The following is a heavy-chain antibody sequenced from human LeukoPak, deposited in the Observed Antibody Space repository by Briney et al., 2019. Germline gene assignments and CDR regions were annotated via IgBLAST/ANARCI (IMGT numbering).Heavy chain of an antibody. CDR2: ISAYNGNT. Sequence: ASVKVSCKASGYTFTSYGINWVRQAPGQGLEWMGLISAYNGNTNYAQKLQGRVTMTRDTSTSTVYMELRSLRSDDRALYYCARGGDMRVVGAFDIWGQGTSVTVSS. V-gene: IGHV1-18*01. J-gene: IGHJ3*02. CDR1: GYTFTSYG. CDR3: ARGGDMRVVGAFDI. D-gene: IGHD3-22*01.